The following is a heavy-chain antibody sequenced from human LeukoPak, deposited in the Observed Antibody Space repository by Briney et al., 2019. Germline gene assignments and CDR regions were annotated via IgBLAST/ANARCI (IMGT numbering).Heavy chain of an antibody. D-gene: IGHD3-16*01. Sequence: GGSLRLSCAASGFTFSDHWMSWVRQAPGKGLEWVANIKQDGSEKSFVDSVKGRFTISRDNTKNSLFLQMNGLRVEDTAVYFCARADGDYFDYWGQGTLVTVSS. CDR2: IKQDGSEK. CDR3: ARADGDYFDY. J-gene: IGHJ4*02. CDR1: GFTFSDHW. V-gene: IGHV3-7*01.